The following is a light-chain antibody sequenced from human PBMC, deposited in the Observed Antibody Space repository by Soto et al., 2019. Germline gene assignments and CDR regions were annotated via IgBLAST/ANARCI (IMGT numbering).Light chain of an antibody. Sequence: QSALTQPRSVSGSPGQSVTISCTGTSSDVGGYSYVSWYQQHPGTAPKLMIYDGTTRPSGIPDRFAGSKSGNTASLTISGLQDEDEADYYCFSYAGSYTFVFGTGTKVTVL. CDR3: FSYAGSYTFV. CDR1: SSDVGGYSY. CDR2: DGT. J-gene: IGLJ1*01. V-gene: IGLV2-11*01.